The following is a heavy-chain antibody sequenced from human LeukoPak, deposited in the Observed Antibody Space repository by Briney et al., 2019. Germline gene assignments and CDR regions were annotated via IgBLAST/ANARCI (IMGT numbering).Heavy chain of an antibody. V-gene: IGHV4-39*07. CDR3: ARGSSLRTRFDY. J-gene: IGHJ4*02. D-gene: IGHD3-16*01. Sequence: SETLSLTCTVSGGSISSSSYYWGWIRQPPGKGLEWIGSIYYSGSTNYNPSLKSRVTISVDTSKNQFSLKLSSVTAADTAVYYCARGSSLRTRFDYWGQGTLVTVSS. CDR2: IYYSGST. CDR1: GGSISSSSYY.